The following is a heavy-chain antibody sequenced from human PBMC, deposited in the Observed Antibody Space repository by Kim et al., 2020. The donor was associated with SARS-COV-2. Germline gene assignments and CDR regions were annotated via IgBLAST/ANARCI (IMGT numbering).Heavy chain of an antibody. J-gene: IGHJ4*02. CDR2: T. Sequence: TYYNPSLKSRVTISVDTSKNQFSLKLSSVTAADTAVYYCARGGGSTLFDYWGQGTLVTVSS. D-gene: IGHD3-10*01. CDR3: ARGGGSTLFDY. V-gene: IGHV4-31*02.